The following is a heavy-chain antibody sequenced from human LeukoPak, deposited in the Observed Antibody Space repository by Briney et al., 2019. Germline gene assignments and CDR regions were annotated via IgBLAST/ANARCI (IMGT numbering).Heavy chain of an antibody. J-gene: IGHJ4*02. CDR2: ISYDGSNK. Sequence: PGGSLRLSCAASGFTFSSYGMHWVRQAPGKGLEWVAVISYDGSNKYYADSVKGRFTISRDNSKNTLYLQMNSLRAEDTAVYYCAKDLVRGVPGYWGQGTLVTVSS. V-gene: IGHV3-30*18. D-gene: IGHD3-10*01. CDR3: AKDLVRGVPGY. CDR1: GFTFSSYG.